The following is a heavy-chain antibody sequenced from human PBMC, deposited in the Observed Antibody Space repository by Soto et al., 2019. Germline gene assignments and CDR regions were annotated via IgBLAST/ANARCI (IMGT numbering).Heavy chain of an antibody. CDR3: ARWSGVGVAGMDV. J-gene: IGHJ6*02. D-gene: IGHD3-10*01. CDR2: SFYSGIT. Sequence: QVQLQESGPRLVKPLQTLSLTCTVSGDSINSGDYYWSWIRQPPGRGLEWVGYSFYSGITDYNPSLKGRMTISMDTSKNQFSLRFNSVTAADTAVYFCARWSGVGVAGMDVWGQGTTVSVSS. CDR1: GDSINSGDYY. V-gene: IGHV4-30-4*01.